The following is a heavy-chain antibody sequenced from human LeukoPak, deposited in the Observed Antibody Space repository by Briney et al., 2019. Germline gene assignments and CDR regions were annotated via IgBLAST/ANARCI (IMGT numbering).Heavy chain of an antibody. J-gene: IGHJ3*01. CDR3: AREFRTTTWSFDAFDL. Sequence: ASVKVSCMASGYTFPDYYIHWVRQAPGQGLAWVGWINPTSGATNYAQKLQGRVTMTRDTSNNTSYMELSRLRSHDTAVYYCAREFRTTTWSFDAFDLWGQGTMVTVSS. CDR1: GYTFPDYY. D-gene: IGHD1/OR15-1a*01. V-gene: IGHV1-2*02. CDR2: INPTSGAT.